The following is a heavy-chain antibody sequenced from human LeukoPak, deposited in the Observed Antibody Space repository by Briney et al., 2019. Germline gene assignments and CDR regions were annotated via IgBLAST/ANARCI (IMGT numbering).Heavy chain of an antibody. D-gene: IGHD3-3*01. V-gene: IGHV3-48*01. CDR2: ISSSSSTI. J-gene: IGHJ6*03. Sequence: TGGSLRLSCAASGFTFSSYSMNWVRQAPGKGLEWVSYISSSSSTIYYADSVKGRFTISRDNAKNSLYLQMNSLRAEDTAVYYCATVEWDYYYYMDVWGKGTTVTVSS. CDR3: ATVEWDYYYYMDV. CDR1: GFTFSSYS.